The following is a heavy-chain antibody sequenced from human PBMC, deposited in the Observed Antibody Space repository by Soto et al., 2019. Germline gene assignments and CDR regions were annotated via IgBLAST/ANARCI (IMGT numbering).Heavy chain of an antibody. J-gene: IGHJ4*02. Sequence: GGSLRLSCAASGFTFSTYAMSWARQAPGKGLEWVSAISGSGGSTYYADSVKGRFTISRDNSKNTLYLQMNSLRAEDTAVYYCAKDRKGYPNPLDYWGQGTLVTVSS. D-gene: IGHD3-16*02. CDR1: GFTFSTYA. V-gene: IGHV3-23*01. CDR3: AKDRKGYPNPLDY. CDR2: ISGSGGST.